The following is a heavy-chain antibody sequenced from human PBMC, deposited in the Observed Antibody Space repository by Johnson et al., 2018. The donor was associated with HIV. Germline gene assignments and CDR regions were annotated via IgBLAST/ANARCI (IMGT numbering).Heavy chain of an antibody. CDR1: GFTFSDYY. Sequence: VQLVESGGGLVKPGGSLRLSCAASGFTFSDYYMSWIRQAPGKGLEWVSYISSSGSTIYYADSVKGRFTISRDNSKNTLYLQMNSLRAEDTAVYYCARDLSRLVRCFDIWGQGTMVTVSS. CDR3: ARDLSRLVRCFDI. D-gene: IGHD6-19*01. J-gene: IGHJ3*02. V-gene: IGHV3-11*04. CDR2: ISSSGSTI.